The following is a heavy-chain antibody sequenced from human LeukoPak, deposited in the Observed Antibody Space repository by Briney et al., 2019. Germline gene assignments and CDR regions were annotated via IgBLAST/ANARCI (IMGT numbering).Heavy chain of an antibody. D-gene: IGHD3-10*01. CDR1: TFAFGGYW. Sequence: PGGSLRLSCAGSTFAFGGYWTHWVRQLPGKGLAWVSRIGSAGGRIQWADSVKGRFTISRDNAKNTVYLQMNSLRPEDSAVYYCVADRGNWSGGDFWGRGTLVIASS. CDR2: IGSAGGRI. CDR3: VADRGNWSGGDF. V-gene: IGHV3-74*01. J-gene: IGHJ4*02.